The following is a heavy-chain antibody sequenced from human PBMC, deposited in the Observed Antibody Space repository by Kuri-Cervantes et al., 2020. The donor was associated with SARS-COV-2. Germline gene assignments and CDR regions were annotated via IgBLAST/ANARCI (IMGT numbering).Heavy chain of an antibody. CDR2: INHSGST. CDR3: ARSRGVQGVVDY. V-gene: IGHV4-34*01. J-gene: IGHJ4*02. CDR1: GGSFSGYY. D-gene: IGHD3-10*01. Sequence: SETLSLTCAVYGGSFSGYYWSWIRQPPGKGLEWIGEINHSGSTNYNPSLKSRVTISVDTSKNQFSLKLSSVTAADTAVYYCARSRGVQGVVDYWGQGTLVTVSS.